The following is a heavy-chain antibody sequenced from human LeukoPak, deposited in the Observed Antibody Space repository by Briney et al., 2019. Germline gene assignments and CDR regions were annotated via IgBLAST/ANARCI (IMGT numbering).Heavy chain of an antibody. CDR3: AKDRGSHIAAPGTGY. CDR2: VYHSGAT. CDR1: GGSLRSYY. Sequence: PSETLSLTCSVSGGSLRSYYWSWIRQPPGKGLEWIGFVYHSGATSYNPSLKSRVTISLDTSQRQFSLKLSSVTAADTAVYYCAKDRGSHIAAPGTGYWGQGTLVTVSS. D-gene: IGHD6-13*01. J-gene: IGHJ4*02. V-gene: IGHV4-59*01.